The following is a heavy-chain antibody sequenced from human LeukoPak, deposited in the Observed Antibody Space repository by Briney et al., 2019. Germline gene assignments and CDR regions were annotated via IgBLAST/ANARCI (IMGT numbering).Heavy chain of an antibody. D-gene: IGHD1-1*01. CDR2: INHSGST. V-gene: IGHV4-34*01. J-gene: IGHJ4*02. CDR3: ARGVYNRGDY. CDR1: GGSFSGYY. Sequence: PSETLSLTCAVYGGSFSGYYWSWIRKPPGKGLEWIGEINHSGSTNYNPSLKSRVTISVDTSKNQFSLKLSSVTAADTAVYYCARGVYNRGDYWGQGTLVTVSS.